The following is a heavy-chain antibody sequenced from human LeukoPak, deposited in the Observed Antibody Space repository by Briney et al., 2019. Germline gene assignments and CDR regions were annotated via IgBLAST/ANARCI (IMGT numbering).Heavy chain of an antibody. CDR3: AKDGGAGCSDDWCPPDS. D-gene: IGHD3-9*01. J-gene: IGHJ4*02. V-gene: IGHV3-9*01. CDR1: GFNFGGYA. Sequence: LPGGSLRLSCAASGFNFGGYAMPWVRHPPGKGLEWVSGISWNGDRIGYADSVKGRFTISRDNAKSSLYLQMNSLKAEDTAFYFCAKDGGAGCSDDWCPPDSWGQGTLVTVSS. CDR2: ISWNGDRI.